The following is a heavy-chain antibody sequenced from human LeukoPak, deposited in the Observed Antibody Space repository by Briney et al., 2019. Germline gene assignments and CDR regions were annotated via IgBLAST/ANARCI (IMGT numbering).Heavy chain of an antibody. D-gene: IGHD3-9*01. Sequence: PSETLSLTCAVYGGSFSGYYWSWIHQPPGKGLEWIGEINHSGSTNYNPSLKSRVTISVDTSKNQFSLKLSSVTAADTAVYYCARGRVENVLRYFDWLYYYMDVWGKGTTVTVSS. J-gene: IGHJ6*03. V-gene: IGHV4-34*01. CDR3: ARGRVENVLRYFDWLYYYMDV. CDR2: INHSGST. CDR1: GGSFSGYY.